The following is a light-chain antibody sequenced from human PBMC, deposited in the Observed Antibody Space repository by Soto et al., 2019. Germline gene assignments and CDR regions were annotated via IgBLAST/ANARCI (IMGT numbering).Light chain of an antibody. Sequence: ENVLTQSPGTLSLSPGERATLSCRASESVSRSYLAWYQQKPGQAPRLLMYGASSRATGIPDRFSGSGSGTDFTLTISSLEPEDFAVYYCLQYGSSKTFGQGTKVEIK. J-gene: IGKJ1*01. V-gene: IGKV3-20*01. CDR2: GAS. CDR3: LQYGSSKT. CDR1: ESVSRSY.